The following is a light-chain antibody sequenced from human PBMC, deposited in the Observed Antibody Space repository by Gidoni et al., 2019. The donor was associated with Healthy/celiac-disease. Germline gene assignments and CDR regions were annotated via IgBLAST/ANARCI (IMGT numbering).Light chain of an antibody. CDR1: QSVSTD. CDR3: QQYNNWPFT. J-gene: IGKJ3*01. CDR2: GAS. Sequence: EIVMTQSPATLSVSPGERPTLSCRASQSVSTDLAWYQQKPGQAPRLLIFGASTRAAGIPARFSGRGSGTEFTLTISSLQSEDFAVYYCQQYNNWPFTFGPGTKVDVK. V-gene: IGKV3-15*01.